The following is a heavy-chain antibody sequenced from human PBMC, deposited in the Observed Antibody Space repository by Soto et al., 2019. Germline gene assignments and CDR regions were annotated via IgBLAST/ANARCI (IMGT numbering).Heavy chain of an antibody. Sequence: SETLSLTCAVYGGSFSGYYWSWIRQPPGKGLEWIGSINHSGSTNYNPSLKSRVTISVDTSKNQFSLKLSSVTAADTAVYYCTSPKIAFYNWFDPWGQGTLVTVSS. CDR1: GGSFSGYY. J-gene: IGHJ5*02. CDR3: TSPKIAFYNWFDP. CDR2: INHSGST. V-gene: IGHV4-34*01. D-gene: IGHD3-3*02.